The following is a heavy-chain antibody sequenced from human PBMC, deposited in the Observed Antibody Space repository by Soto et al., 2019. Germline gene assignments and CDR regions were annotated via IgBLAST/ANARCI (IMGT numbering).Heavy chain of an antibody. Sequence: QVQLVQSGAEVKKPGASVKVSCKASGYTFTSYGISWVRQAPGQGLEWMGWIRAYNGNTNYAQQLQGRVTMTADTPTCTAYMELRSIRSEDRAVYYCAKDLPTMDAWGQGTTVTVSS. CDR2: IRAYNGNT. CDR1: GYTFTSYG. J-gene: IGHJ6*01. V-gene: IGHV1-18*01. CDR3: AKDLPTMDA.